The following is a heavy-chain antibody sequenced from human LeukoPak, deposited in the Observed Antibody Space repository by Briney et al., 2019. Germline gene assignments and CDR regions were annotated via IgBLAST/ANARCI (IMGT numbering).Heavy chain of an antibody. V-gene: IGHV3-21*01. J-gene: IGHJ6*02. CDR1: GFPFSSYS. CDR3: ARDYYGSGSYYQAGGMDV. D-gene: IGHD3-10*01. Sequence: GGSPRLSFAASGFPFSSYSMNWGRPVPGKGVEWVSSISSGSSYIYYADSVKGRFTISRDNAKNSLYLQMNSLRAEDTAVYYCARDYYGSGSYYQAGGMDVWGQGTTVTVSS. CDR2: ISSGSSYI.